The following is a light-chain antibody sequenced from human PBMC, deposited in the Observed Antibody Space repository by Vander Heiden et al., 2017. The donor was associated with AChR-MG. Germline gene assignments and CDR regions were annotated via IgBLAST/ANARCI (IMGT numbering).Light chain of an antibody. CDR2: GKN. CDR3: NSRDSSGNVV. V-gene: IGLV3-19*01. Sequence: SSELTQDPAVSVALGQTVRITCQGDSLRIYYGSWYKQKPGQAPVIVIYGKNNRPSGIPDRFSGSSSGNTASLTITGAQAEDEADYYCNSRDSSGNVVFGGGTKLTVL. J-gene: IGLJ2*01. CDR1: SLRIYY.